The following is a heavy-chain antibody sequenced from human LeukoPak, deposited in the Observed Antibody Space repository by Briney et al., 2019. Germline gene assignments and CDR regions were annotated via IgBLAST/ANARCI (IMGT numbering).Heavy chain of an antibody. CDR1: GFTFSDYA. CDR3: AKGPLPYCGGGTCYLIY. V-gene: IGHV3-23*01. D-gene: IGHD2-15*01. Sequence: GGSLRLSCAASGFTFSDYAMSWVRQAPGKGLEWASAISGSGGGTYYADSVKGRFTVSRDNSKNTLYLQVSSLRAEDTAVYYCAKGPLPYCGGGTCYLIYWGQGTLVTVSS. J-gene: IGHJ4*02. CDR2: ISGSGGGT.